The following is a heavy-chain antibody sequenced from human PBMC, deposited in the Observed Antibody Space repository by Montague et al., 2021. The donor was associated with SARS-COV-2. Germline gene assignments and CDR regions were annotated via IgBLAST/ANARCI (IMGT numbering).Heavy chain of an antibody. J-gene: IGHJ6*02. Sequence: SETLSLTCTVSGGSISSYYWSWIRQPPGKGLEWIGYIYYSGSTNYNPSLKSRVTISVDTSKNQFSLKLSSVTAADTAVYYCARGLSRYSSGKTPFLHPEMDVWGQGTTVTVSS. V-gene: IGHV4-59*01. CDR1: GGSISSYY. CDR2: IYYSGST. CDR3: ARGLSRYSSGKTPFLHPEMDV. D-gene: IGHD6-19*01.